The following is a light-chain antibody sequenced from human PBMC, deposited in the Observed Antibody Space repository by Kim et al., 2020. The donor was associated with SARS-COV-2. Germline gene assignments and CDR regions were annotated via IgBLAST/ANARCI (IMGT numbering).Light chain of an antibody. Sequence: EIVMTQSPATLSVSPGERATLSCRAGQSVSSNLAWYQQKPGQAPRLLIYGASTRATGIPARFSGSGSGTEFTLTISSLQSEDFAVYYWEQYNNWPPWTFGQGTKVDIK. CDR1: QSVSSN. CDR3: EQYNNWPPWT. J-gene: IGKJ1*01. V-gene: IGKV3-15*01. CDR2: GAS.